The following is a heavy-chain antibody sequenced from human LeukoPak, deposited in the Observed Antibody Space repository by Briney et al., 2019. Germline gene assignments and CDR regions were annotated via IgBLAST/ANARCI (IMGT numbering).Heavy chain of an antibody. V-gene: IGHV4-59*01. D-gene: IGHD3-22*01. Sequence: SETLSLPCTVSGGSISSYYWSWIRQPPGKGLEWIGYIYYSGSTNYNPSLKSRVTISVDTSKNQFSLKLSSVTAADTAVYYCARGLDSSGYYEALNAFDIWGQGTMVTVSS. CDR3: ARGLDSSGYYEALNAFDI. CDR2: IYYSGST. J-gene: IGHJ3*02. CDR1: GGSISSYY.